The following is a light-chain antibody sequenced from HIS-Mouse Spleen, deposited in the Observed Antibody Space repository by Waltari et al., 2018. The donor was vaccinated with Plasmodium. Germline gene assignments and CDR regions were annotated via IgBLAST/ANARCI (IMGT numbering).Light chain of an antibody. Sequence: SYELTQPPSVSVSPGQTARITCSGDALPKHYAYGYQHKPGQAPVLVIYKDSERPSGIPDRFSGSSSGTTVTLTISGVQAEDEADYYCQSADSSGTPNWVFGGGTKLTVL. CDR1: ALPKHY. CDR3: QSADSSGTPNWV. V-gene: IGLV3-25*03. J-gene: IGLJ3*02. CDR2: KDS.